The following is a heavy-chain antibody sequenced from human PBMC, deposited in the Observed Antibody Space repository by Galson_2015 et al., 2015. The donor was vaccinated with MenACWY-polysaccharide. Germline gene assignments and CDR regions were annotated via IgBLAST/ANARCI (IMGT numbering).Heavy chain of an antibody. J-gene: IGHJ4*02. D-gene: IGHD3-16*01. CDR1: GFTFSNYW. CDR2: IKSDGSTT. CDR3: ARGGGRFPENYYFDY. V-gene: IGHV3-74*01. Sequence: SLRLSCAASGFTFSNYWMHWIRQAPGEGLVWVSRIKSDGSTTDNADSVKGRFIISRDNAKNTLYLQMNSLSAEDTAVYYCARGGGRFPENYYFDYWGQGTLVTVSS.